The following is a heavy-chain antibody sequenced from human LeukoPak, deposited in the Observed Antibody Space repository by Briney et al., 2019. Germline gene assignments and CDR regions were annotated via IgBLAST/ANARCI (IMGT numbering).Heavy chain of an antibody. Sequence: GGSLRLSCAASGFTFSSSWMHWVRQAPGKGLVWVSRINRDGSSTSYADSVKGRFTVSRDNAKNTLYLQMNGLRAGDTAVYYCARVGSAVAWDYWGQGTLVTVSP. J-gene: IGHJ4*02. CDR2: INRDGSST. D-gene: IGHD4-23*01. CDR1: GFTFSSSW. V-gene: IGHV3-74*01. CDR3: ARVGSAVAWDY.